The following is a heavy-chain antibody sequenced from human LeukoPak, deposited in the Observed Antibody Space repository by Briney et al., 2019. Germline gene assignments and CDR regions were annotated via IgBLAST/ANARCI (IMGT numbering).Heavy chain of an antibody. CDR3: ANGYCTNGVCYPYYYYYMDV. V-gene: IGHV3-53*05. CDR2: IYSGGST. CDR1: GFTVSSNY. Sequence: GGSLRLSCAASGFTVSSNYMSWVRQAPGKGLEWVSVIYSGGSTYYADSVKGRFTISRDNSKNTLYLQMNSLRAEDTAVYYCANGYCTNGVCYPYYYYYMDVWGKGTTVTVSS. D-gene: IGHD2-8*01. J-gene: IGHJ6*03.